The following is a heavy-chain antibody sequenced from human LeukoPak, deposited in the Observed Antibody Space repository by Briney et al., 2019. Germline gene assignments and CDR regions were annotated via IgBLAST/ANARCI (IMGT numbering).Heavy chain of an antibody. V-gene: IGHV4-38-2*01. CDR3: ARNDILTGYSSTEFDY. D-gene: IGHD3-9*01. Sequence: SETLSLTCAVSGYSISSGYYWGWIRQPPGKGLEWIGSIYHSGSTYYNPSLKSRVTISVDTSKNQFSPKLSSVTAADTAVYYCARNDILTGYSSTEFDYWGQGTLVTVSS. CDR1: GYSISSGYY. J-gene: IGHJ4*02. CDR2: IYHSGST.